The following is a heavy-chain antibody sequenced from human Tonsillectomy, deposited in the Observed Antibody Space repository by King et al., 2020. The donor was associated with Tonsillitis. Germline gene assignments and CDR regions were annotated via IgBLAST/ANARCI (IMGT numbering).Heavy chain of an antibody. Sequence: VQLVESGGGLVQPGGSLRLSCAASGFTFSSYAMSWVRQAPGKGLEWVSSISDSGGSTYFADSVKGRFTISRDNSKNTLYLQMNSLRAEETAVYYCAKHPEVVRGVLGLGFDSWGQGTLVTVSS. V-gene: IGHV3-23*04. D-gene: IGHD3-10*01. CDR2: ISDSGGST. J-gene: IGHJ4*02. CDR1: GFTFSSYA. CDR3: AKHPEVVRGVLGLGFDS.